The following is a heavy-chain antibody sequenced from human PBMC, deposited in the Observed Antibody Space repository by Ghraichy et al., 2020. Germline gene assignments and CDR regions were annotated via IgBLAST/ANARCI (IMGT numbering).Heavy chain of an antibody. Sequence: GGSLRLSCAASGFSVTSYAMSWVRQAPGKGLERVSALSEDGGNTKYADSVKGRFTISRDSSKNTLYLQMTSLRAEDTAVYYCAKRDCSGTNCPRSGTRYHYYGMDVWGQGTTVTVSS. J-gene: IGHJ6*02. D-gene: IGHD2-2*01. V-gene: IGHV3-23*01. CDR3: AKRDCSGTNCPRSGTRYHYYGMDV. CDR1: GFSVTSYA. CDR2: LSEDGGNT.